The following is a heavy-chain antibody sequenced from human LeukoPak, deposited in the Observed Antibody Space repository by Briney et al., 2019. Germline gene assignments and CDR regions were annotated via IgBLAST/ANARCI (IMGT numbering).Heavy chain of an antibody. CDR2: MNPNSGNT. D-gene: IGHD3-9*01. Sequence: ASVKVSCKASGYTFTSYDINWVRQATGQGLEWMEWMNPNSGNTGYAQKFQGRVTMTRNTSISTAYMELSSLRSEDTAVYYCARAGYYDILTGYYRHDDYWGQGTLVTVSS. V-gene: IGHV1-8*01. CDR1: GYTFTSYD. CDR3: ARAGYYDILTGYYRHDDY. J-gene: IGHJ4*02.